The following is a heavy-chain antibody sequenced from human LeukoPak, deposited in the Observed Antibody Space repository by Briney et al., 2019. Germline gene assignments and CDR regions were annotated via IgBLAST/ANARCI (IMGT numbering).Heavy chain of an antibody. J-gene: IGHJ4*02. Sequence: PGGSLRLSCAASGFTFDDYAMHWVRRAPGKGLEWVSGISWNSGSIGYADSVKGRFTISRDNAKNSLYLQMNSLRAEDTAVYYCARRRDSGSLQHFDYWGQGTLVTVSS. CDR3: ARRRDSGSLQHFDY. CDR1: GFTFDDYA. CDR2: ISWNSGSI. V-gene: IGHV3-9*01. D-gene: IGHD1-26*01.